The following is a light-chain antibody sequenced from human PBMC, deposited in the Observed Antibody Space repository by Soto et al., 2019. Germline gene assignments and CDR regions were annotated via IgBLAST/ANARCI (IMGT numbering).Light chain of an antibody. CDR1: QTISNW. Sequence: DIQMTQSPSTLSASVGDRVTITCRASQTISNWLAWYQQKAGKAPKLLIYKASSLEGGVPSRFSGSGSGTEFTLTISSLQPDDFATYYCQQYNGTFGQGTKVEIK. V-gene: IGKV1-5*03. CDR3: QQYNGT. J-gene: IGKJ1*01. CDR2: KAS.